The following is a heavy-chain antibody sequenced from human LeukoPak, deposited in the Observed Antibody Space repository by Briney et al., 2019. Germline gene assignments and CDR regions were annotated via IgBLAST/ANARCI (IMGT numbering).Heavy chain of an antibody. V-gene: IGHV3-21*01. CDR2: ISSSSSYI. CDR3: ARDEGGDTSGFDY. J-gene: IGHJ4*02. CDR1: GFTFSSYS. D-gene: IGHD3-10*01. Sequence: GGSLRLSCAASGFTFSSYSMNWVRQAPGKGLEWVSSISSSSSYIYYADSVKGRFTISRDNAKNSLYLQMNSLRAEDTAVYYCARDEGGDTSGFDYWGQGTLVTVSS.